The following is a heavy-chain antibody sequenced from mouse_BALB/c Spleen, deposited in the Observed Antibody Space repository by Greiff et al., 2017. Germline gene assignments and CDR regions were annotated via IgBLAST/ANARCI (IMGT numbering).Heavy chain of an antibody. V-gene: IGHV5-9-4*01. D-gene: IGHD1-1*01. CDR3: DRGGGYGSSSKYYAMDY. Sequence: EVKLVESGGGLVKPGASLKLSCAASGFTFSSYAMSWVRQSPEKRLEWVAEISRGGSYTYYPDTVTGRNTISRDNAKNTLYLEMSSLRSEDTAMYYGDRGGGYGSSSKYYAMDYWGQGTSVTVSS. CDR1: GFTFSSYA. J-gene: IGHJ4*01. CDR2: ISRGGSYT.